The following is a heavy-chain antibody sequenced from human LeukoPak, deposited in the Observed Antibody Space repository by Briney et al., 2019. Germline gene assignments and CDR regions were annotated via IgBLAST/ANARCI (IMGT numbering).Heavy chain of an antibody. V-gene: IGHV3-7*01. D-gene: IGHD6-19*01. CDR1: GFTFSNYW. CDR2: IKADGSEK. Sequence: PGGSLRLSCAASGFTFSNYWMSWVRQAPGKGLQWVANIKADGSEKFYVDSVKGRFTISRDNLKNTLYLQMGSLRAEDMALYYCVRRAPGFSSGWLDYWGQGTLVTVSS. J-gene: IGHJ4*02. CDR3: VRRAPGFSSGWLDY.